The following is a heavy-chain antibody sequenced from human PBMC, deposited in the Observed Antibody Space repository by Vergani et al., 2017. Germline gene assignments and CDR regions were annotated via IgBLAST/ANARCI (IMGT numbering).Heavy chain of an antibody. Sequence: QVQLVESGGGVVQPGRSLRLSCAASGFTFSSYGMHWVRQAPGKGLEWVAVISYDGSNKYYADSVKGRFTISRDNSKNTLYLQMNSLRAEDTAVYYCAKDPQWLGWWGMTPSYGMDVWGQGTTVTVSS. CDR3: AKDPQWLGWWGMTPSYGMDV. CDR1: GFTFSSYG. CDR2: ISYDGSNK. D-gene: IGHD6-19*01. J-gene: IGHJ6*02. V-gene: IGHV3-30*18.